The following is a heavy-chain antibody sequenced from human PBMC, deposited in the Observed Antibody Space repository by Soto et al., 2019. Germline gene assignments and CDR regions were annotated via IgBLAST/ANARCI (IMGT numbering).Heavy chain of an antibody. Sequence: RGGSLRLSCAASGFTFSSYGMHWVRQAPGKGLEWVAVISYDGSNKYYADSVKGRFTISRDNSKNTLYLQMNSLRAEDTAVYYCAKDHLEVPGYCSSTSCPTGYYYYYMDVWGKGTTVTVSS. CDR2: ISYDGSNK. D-gene: IGHD2-2*01. V-gene: IGHV3-30*18. J-gene: IGHJ6*03. CDR3: AKDHLEVPGYCSSTSCPTGYYYYYMDV. CDR1: GFTFSSYG.